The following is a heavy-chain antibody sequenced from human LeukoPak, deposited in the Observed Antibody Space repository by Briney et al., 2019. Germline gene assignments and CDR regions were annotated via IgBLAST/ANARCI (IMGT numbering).Heavy chain of an antibody. J-gene: IGHJ1*01. CDR3: ARGGWYPESFQH. CDR1: GGSISSYW. V-gene: IGHV4-59*01. Sequence: PSETLSLTCTVSGGSISSYWWSWIRQPPGKGLEWIGYIYYSGSTNYNPSLKSRVTISVDTSKNQFSLKLSSVTAADTAVYYCARGGWYPESFQHWGRGALVTVSS. CDR2: IYYSGST. D-gene: IGHD6-19*01.